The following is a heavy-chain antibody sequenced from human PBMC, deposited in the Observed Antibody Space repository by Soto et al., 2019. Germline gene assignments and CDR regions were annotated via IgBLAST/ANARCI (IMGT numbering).Heavy chain of an antibody. CDR2: IWYDGSNK. D-gene: IGHD2-2*01. V-gene: IGHV3-33*01. J-gene: IGHJ4*02. CDR1: GFTFSSYG. Sequence: QVQLVESGGGVVQPGRSLRLSCAASGFTFSSYGMHWVRQAPGKGLEWVAVIWYDGSNKYYADSVKGRFTISRDNSKNTLYLKMNSLRAEDTAVYYCARDGGDCSSTSCYGGGDFDYWGQGTLVTVSS. CDR3: ARDGGDCSSTSCYGGGDFDY.